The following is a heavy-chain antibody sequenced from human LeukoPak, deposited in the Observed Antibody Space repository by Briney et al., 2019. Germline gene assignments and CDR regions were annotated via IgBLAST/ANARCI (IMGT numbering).Heavy chain of an antibody. CDR2: ISSTSTHL. CDR1: GFTFSSYD. CDR3: ARKWGDSSGYSQH. V-gene: IGHV3-21*01. J-gene: IGHJ1*01. Sequence: GGSLRLSCAASGFTFSSYDIHWVRQAPGKGLEWVSSISSTSTHLDYADSVKGRFTISRDNTENSLFLQMNSLTAEDTAVYYCARKWGDSSGYSQHWGQGTLVTVSS. D-gene: IGHD6-25*01.